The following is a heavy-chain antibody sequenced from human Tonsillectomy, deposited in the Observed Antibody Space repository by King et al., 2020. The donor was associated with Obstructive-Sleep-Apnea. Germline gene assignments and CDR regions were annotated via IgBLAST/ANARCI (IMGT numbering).Heavy chain of an antibody. J-gene: IGHJ4*02. Sequence: VQLVESGGGLVQPGGSLRLSCAASGFTFSSYSMNWVRQAPGKGLEWVSYISSSSSTIYYADSVKGRFTISRDNAKNSLYLQMNSLRAEDTAVYYCARDPEWLVRSYFDYWGQGTLVTVSS. CDR3: ARDPEWLVRSYFDY. CDR2: ISSSSSTI. D-gene: IGHD6-19*01. CDR1: GFTFSSYS. V-gene: IGHV3-48*04.